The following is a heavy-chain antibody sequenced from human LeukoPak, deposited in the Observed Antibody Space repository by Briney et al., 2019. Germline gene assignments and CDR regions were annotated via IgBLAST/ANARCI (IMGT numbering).Heavy chain of an antibody. J-gene: IGHJ6*02. CDR3: ARVGYEITIPHYGMDV. CDR2: ISSSGSTI. D-gene: IGHD2-21*01. V-gene: IGHV3-48*03. CDR1: GFTFSSYE. Sequence: GGSLRLSCAASGFTFSSYEMNWVRQAPGKGLEWVSYISSSGSTIYYADSVKGRFTISRDNAKNSLYLQMSSLRAEDTAVYYCARVGYEITIPHYGMDVWGQGTTVTVSS.